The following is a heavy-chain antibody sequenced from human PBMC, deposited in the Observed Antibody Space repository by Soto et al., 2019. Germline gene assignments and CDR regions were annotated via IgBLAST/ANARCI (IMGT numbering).Heavy chain of an antibody. CDR1: GFTFSSYA. Sequence: PGGSLRLSCAASGFTFSSYAMHWVRQAPGKGLECVSGISGNGGVAYYADSVKGRFTISRDNSKNTLNLQMNGLRAEDTAVYFCARDDARYDVLTAFYFDQWGQGTPVTVSS. J-gene: IGHJ4*02. V-gene: IGHV3-23*01. D-gene: IGHD3-9*01. CDR3: ARDDARYDVLTAFYFDQ. CDR2: ISGNGGVA.